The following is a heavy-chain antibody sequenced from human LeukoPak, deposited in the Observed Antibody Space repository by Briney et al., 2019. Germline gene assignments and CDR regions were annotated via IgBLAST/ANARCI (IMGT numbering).Heavy chain of an antibody. J-gene: IGHJ4*02. D-gene: IGHD3-3*01. CDR3: ARGGRRLLEWLSPFDY. Sequence: GGSLRLSCAASGFTFSSYWMSWVRQAPGKGLEWVANIKQDGSEKYYVDSVKGRFTISRDNAKNSLYLQMNSLRVEDTAVYYCARGGRRLLEWLSPFDYWGQGTLVTVSS. V-gene: IGHV3-7*01. CDR2: IKQDGSEK. CDR1: GFTFSSYW.